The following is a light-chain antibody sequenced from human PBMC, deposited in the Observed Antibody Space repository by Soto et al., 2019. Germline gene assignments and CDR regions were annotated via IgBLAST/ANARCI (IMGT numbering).Light chain of an antibody. CDR2: YDV. CDR3: SAWDDTLNGFV. CDR1: SFNIGDNA. V-gene: IGLV1-36*01. J-gene: IGLJ1*01. Sequence: QSVLTQPPSVAEAPRQRVTISCSGSSFNIGDNAVNWYQQFPGKAPKLLIYYDVLLPSGVSDRFSGSKSGTSASLVISGLQSDDEADYYCSAWDDTLNGFVFGTGTKLTVL.